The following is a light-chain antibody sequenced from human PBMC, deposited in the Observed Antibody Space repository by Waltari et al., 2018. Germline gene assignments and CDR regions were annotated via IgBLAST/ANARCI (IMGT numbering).Light chain of an antibody. Sequence: QSVLTQPPSASGTPGQRVTISCSGSSSNIGSNYVYWYQQPPGTAPKLLIYRNNQGRSGVPDRFSGSKSGTSASLAISGLRSEDEAEYYCAAWDDSLSGPVFGGGTKLTVL. J-gene: IGLJ2*01. CDR2: RNN. CDR3: AAWDDSLSGPV. CDR1: SSNIGSNY. V-gene: IGLV1-47*01.